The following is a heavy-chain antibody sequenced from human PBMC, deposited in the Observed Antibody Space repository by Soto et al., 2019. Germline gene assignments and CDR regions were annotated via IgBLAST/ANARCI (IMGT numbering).Heavy chain of an antibody. CDR1: GFTFSSYW. Sequence: EVQLVESGGGLVQPGGSLRLSCADSGFTFSSYWMSWVRQAPGKGLEWVANIKQDETEKYYVDSVKGRFAISRDNGKKTLYLQINSLRAEDTAIYYCARVRTENYYGMDVWGQGTTVTVSS. CDR3: ARVRTENYYGMDV. J-gene: IGHJ6*02. CDR2: IKQDETEK. V-gene: IGHV3-7*05.